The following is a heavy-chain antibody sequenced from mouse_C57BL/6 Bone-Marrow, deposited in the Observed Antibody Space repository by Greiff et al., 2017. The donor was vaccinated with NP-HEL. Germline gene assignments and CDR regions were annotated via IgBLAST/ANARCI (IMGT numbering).Heavy chain of an antibody. CDR2: IDPSDSYT. D-gene: IGHD2-3*01. V-gene: IGHV1-69*01. CDR1: GYTFTSYW. CDR3: ARIYDGYLFDY. Sequence: QVQLKESGAELVMPGASVKLSCKASGYTFTSYWMHWVKQRPGQGLEWIGEIDPSDSYTNYNQKFKGKSTLTVDKSSSTAYMQLSSLTSEDSAVYYCARIYDGYLFDYWGQGTTLTVSS. J-gene: IGHJ2*01.